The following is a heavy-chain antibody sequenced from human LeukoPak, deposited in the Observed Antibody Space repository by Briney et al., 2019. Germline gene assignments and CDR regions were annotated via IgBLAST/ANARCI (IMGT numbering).Heavy chain of an antibody. CDR2: IYYSGST. CDR3: ARGTTVTR. J-gene: IGHJ4*02. V-gene: IGHV4-39*01. CDR1: GGSISSSSYY. D-gene: IGHD4-17*01. Sequence: SETLSLTCTVSGGSISSSSYYWGWIRQPPGRGLEWIGSIYYSGSTYYNPSLKSRVTISVDTSKNQFSLKLSSVTAADTAVYYCARGTTVTRWGQGTLVTVSS.